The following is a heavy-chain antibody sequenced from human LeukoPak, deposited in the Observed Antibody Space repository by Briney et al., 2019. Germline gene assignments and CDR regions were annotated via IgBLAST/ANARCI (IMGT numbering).Heavy chain of an antibody. V-gene: IGHV3-23*01. Sequence: GGSLRLSCAASGFTFSSYAMSWFRQAPGKGLEWVSAISGSGGSTYYADSVKGRFTISRDSSKNTLYLQMNSLRAEDTAVYYCASLGITMVRGVSTFDPWGQGTLVTVS. CDR3: ASLGITMVRGVSTFDP. CDR2: ISGSGGST. CDR1: GFTFSSYA. D-gene: IGHD3-10*01. J-gene: IGHJ5*02.